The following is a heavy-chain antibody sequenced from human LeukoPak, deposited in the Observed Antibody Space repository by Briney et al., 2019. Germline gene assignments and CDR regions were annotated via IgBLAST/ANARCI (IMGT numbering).Heavy chain of an antibody. V-gene: IGHV3-33*08. CDR3: ARDRTRDCSGGSCYRHYFDY. Sequence: GGSLRLSCAASGFTFSSYGMHWVRQAPGKGLEWVAVIWYDGSNKYYADSVRGRFTISRDNSKNTLYLLMNSLRAEDSAVYYCARDRTRDCSGGSCYRHYFDYWGQGTLVSVSS. CDR1: GFTFSSYG. J-gene: IGHJ4*02. CDR2: IWYDGSNK. D-gene: IGHD2-15*01.